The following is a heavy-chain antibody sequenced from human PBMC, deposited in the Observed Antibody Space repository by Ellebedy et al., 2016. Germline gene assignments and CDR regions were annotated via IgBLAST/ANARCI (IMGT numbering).Heavy chain of an antibody. V-gene: IGHV3-33*08. J-gene: IGHJ4*02. Sequence: GESLKISCAASGFTFSSYGMHWVRQAPGKGLEWVAVIWYDGSNKYYADSVKGRFTISRDNSKNTLYLQMNSLRAEDTAVYYCVKTGNYDSSGYYRWGQGTLVTVSS. CDR3: VKTGNYDSSGYYR. CDR1: GFTFSSYG. CDR2: IWYDGSNK. D-gene: IGHD3-22*01.